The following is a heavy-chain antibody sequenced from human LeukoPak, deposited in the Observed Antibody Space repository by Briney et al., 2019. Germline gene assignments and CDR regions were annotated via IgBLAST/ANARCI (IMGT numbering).Heavy chain of an antibody. J-gene: IGHJ4*02. CDR1: GYTFTGYY. CDR3: ARTSYSSSWYYFDY. Sequence: ASVKVSCKASGYTFTGYYMHWVRQAPGQGLGWMGWINPNSGGTNYAQKFQGWVTMTRDTAISTAYMELCRLRSDDTAVYYGARTSYSSSWYYFDYWGQGTLVTVSS. D-gene: IGHD6-13*01. CDR2: INPNSGGT. V-gene: IGHV1-2*04.